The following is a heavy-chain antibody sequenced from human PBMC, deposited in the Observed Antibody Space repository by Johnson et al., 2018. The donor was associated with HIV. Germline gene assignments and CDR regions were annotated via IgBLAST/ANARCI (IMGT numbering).Heavy chain of an antibody. V-gene: IGHV3-33*08. CDR2: IGFDGTKS. CDR3: ARGPWAFDI. CDR1: GFTFSSYG. Sequence: QEQLVESGGGVVQPGKSLRLSCAASGFTFSSYGMHWVRQAPGKGLEWVAFIGFDGTKSYYAESVKGRFTISRENAKNSLYLQMNSLRAGDTAVYYCARGPWAFDIWGQGTMVTVSS. J-gene: IGHJ3*02.